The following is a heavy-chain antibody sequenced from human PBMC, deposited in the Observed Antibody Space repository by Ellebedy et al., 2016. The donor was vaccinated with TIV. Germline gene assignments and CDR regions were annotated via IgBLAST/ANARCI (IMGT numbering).Heavy chain of an antibody. Sequence: MPSETLSLICTVSGGSISSGGYYWNWIRQHPGEGLEWIGYIYYSGSTYYNPSLKSRVTISVGTSKNQFSLKLSSVTAADTAVYYCALTLFGYYGMDVWGQGTTVTVSS. CDR3: ALTLFGYYGMDV. D-gene: IGHD3-16*01. V-gene: IGHV4-31*03. CDR1: GGSISSGGYY. CDR2: IYYSGST. J-gene: IGHJ6*02.